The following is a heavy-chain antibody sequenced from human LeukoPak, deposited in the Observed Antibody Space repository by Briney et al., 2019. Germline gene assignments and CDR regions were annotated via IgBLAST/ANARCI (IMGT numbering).Heavy chain of an antibody. V-gene: IGHV4-39*01. D-gene: IGHD3-22*01. CDR1: GGSIRSTSYY. Sequence: PSETLSLTCTVSGGSIRSTSYYWGWIRQPPGKGLEWLVSGYYSGSTHYTPSLKSRVTIFVDTSKNQFSLKLSSVTAADTAVYYCARNYYDGSCYWFWGQGALVTVSS. J-gene: IGHJ4*02. CDR2: GYYSGST. CDR3: ARNYYDGSCYWF.